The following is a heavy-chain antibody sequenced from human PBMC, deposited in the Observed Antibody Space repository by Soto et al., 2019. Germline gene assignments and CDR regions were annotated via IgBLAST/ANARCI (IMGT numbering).Heavy chain of an antibody. CDR2: IYTSGST. CDR3: GRTPTDYGSGSYDY. J-gene: IGHJ4*02. CDR1: GGSISSYY. V-gene: IGHV4-4*07. Sequence: QVQLQESGPGLVKPSETLSLTCTVSGGSISSYYWSWIRQPAGKGLEWIGRIYTSGSTNYNPSLKSRVTMSVDTSKNQFSLKLSSVTAADTAVYYCGRTPTDYGSGSYDYWGQGTLVTVSS. D-gene: IGHD3-10*01.